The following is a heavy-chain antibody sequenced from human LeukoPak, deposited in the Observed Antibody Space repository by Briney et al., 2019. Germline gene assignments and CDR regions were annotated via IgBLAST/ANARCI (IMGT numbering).Heavy chain of an antibody. CDR3: ARVRWFGDQQRDYYYMDV. J-gene: IGHJ6*03. D-gene: IGHD3-10*01. Sequence: SETLSLTCTVSGYSISSGYYWGWIRQPPGKGLEWIGSIYHSGSTYYNPSLKSRVTISVDTSKNQFSLKLSSVTAADTAVYYCARVRWFGDQQRDYYYMDVWGKGTTVTISS. CDR1: GYSISSGYY. CDR2: IYHSGST. V-gene: IGHV4-38-2*02.